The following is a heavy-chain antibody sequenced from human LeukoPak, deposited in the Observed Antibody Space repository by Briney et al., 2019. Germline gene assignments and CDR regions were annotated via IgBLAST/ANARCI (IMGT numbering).Heavy chain of an antibody. V-gene: IGHV3-7*04. CDR1: GFTFSNYW. CDR2: IKRDGSEK. CDR3: ARDRYSSGGLDV. D-gene: IGHD3-22*01. J-gene: IGHJ6*02. Sequence: GSLRLSCAASGFTFSNYWMSWVRQAPGKGLEWVANIKRDGSEKYYVDSVKGRFTISRDNAKNSLYLQTNSLRAEDTAVYYCARDRYSSGGLDVWGQGTTVTVSS.